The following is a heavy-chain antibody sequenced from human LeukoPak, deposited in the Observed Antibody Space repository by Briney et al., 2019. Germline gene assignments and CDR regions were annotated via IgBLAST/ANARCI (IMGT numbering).Heavy chain of an antibody. CDR1: GFTFSDSY. Sequence: GGSLRLSCAASGFTFSDSYMSWIRQAPGKGLEWVSYISSSSSYTDYAGSVKGRFTISRDNARNSLYLQMNSLRAEDTAVYYCSSWPHSDYWGQGTLVTVSS. V-gene: IGHV3-11*06. J-gene: IGHJ4*02. CDR2: ISSSSSYT. D-gene: IGHD6-13*01. CDR3: SSWPHSDY.